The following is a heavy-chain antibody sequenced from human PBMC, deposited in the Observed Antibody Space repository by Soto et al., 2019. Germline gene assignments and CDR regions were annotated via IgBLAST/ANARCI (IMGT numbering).Heavy chain of an antibody. V-gene: IGHV3-23*01. CDR2: ISDGGGST. Sequence: GGSLRLSCATSGFPFSTYAMTWVRQAPGKGLEWVSGISDGGGSTYYADSEKGRFTISRDTSKNTLYLHMNSLRAEDTAVYYCARVFCSNGVCYMGHFDYWGQGTLVTVSS. CDR3: ARVFCSNGVCYMGHFDY. CDR1: GFPFSTYA. D-gene: IGHD2-8*01. J-gene: IGHJ4*02.